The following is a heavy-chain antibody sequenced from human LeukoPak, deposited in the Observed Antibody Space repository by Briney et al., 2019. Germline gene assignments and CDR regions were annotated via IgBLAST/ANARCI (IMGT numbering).Heavy chain of an antibody. J-gene: IGHJ6*02. D-gene: IGHD3-10*01. Sequence: SETLSLTCTVSGGSISSYYWSWIRQPPGKGLEWIGYIYYSGSTNYNPSLKSRVTISVDRSKNQFSLKLSSVTAADTAVYYCARGGHRDYYGMDVWGQGTTVTVSS. V-gene: IGHV4-59*12. CDR2: IYYSGST. CDR1: GGSISSYY. CDR3: ARGGHRDYYGMDV.